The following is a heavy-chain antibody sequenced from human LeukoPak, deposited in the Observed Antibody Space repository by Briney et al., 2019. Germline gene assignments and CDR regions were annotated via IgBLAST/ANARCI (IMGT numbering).Heavy chain of an antibody. V-gene: IGHV3-7*04. CDR1: GFTLGDYG. J-gene: IGHJ4*02. CDR2: IKQDGNEK. Sequence: GGSLRLSCTASGFTLGDYGLSWVRQAPGKGLEWVANIKQDGNEKYYVDSVKGRFTISRDNAKNSLYLQMNSLRAEDTAVYYCARRYFDSWGQGTLVTVSS. CDR3: ARRYFDS.